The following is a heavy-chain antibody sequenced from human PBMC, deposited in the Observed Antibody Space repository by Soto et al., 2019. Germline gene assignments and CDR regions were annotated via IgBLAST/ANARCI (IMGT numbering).Heavy chain of an antibody. CDR2: IDSGGST. V-gene: IGHV3-66*01. D-gene: IGHD5-12*01. Sequence: PGGSLRLSCAASGFTVSSNYMSWVRQAPGKGLEWVSVIDSGGSTYYADSVKGRFTISRDNSKNTLYLQMNSLRAEDTAVYYCVKDETRGYSGYGLDYWGQGTLVTVSS. CDR3: VKDETRGYSGYGLDY. J-gene: IGHJ4*02. CDR1: GFTVSSNY.